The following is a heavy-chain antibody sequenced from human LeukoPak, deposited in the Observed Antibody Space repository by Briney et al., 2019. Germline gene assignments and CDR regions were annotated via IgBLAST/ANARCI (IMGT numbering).Heavy chain of an antibody. Sequence: ASVKVSCKASGYTFTSYGISWVRQAPGQGLEWMGWISAYNGNTNYAQKLQGRVTMTTDTSTSTAYMELRSLRSDDTAVYYCARDRIDCSSTSCFDYYYYMDVWGKGTTVTVSS. V-gene: IGHV1-18*01. D-gene: IGHD2-2*01. CDR3: ARDRIDCSSTSCFDYYYYMDV. CDR1: GYTFTSYG. J-gene: IGHJ6*03. CDR2: ISAYNGNT.